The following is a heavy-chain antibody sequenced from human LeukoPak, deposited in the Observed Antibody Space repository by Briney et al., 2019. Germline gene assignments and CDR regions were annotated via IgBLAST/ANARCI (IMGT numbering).Heavy chain of an antibody. D-gene: IGHD6-13*01. CDR1: GFSVSSYY. V-gene: IGHV3-66*04. CDR2: MYSGGNV. CDR3: ARPIAAYSSSWAYFDY. J-gene: IGHJ4*02. Sequence: GGSLRLSCAATGFSVSSYYMNWVRQAPGKGLEWVSVMYSGGNVYYADSVKGRFTISRDNSKNTLYLQMNSLRAEDTAVYYCARPIAAYSSSWAYFDYWGQGTLVTVSS.